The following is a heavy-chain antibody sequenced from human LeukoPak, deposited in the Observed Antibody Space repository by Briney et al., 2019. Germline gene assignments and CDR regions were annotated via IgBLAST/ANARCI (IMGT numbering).Heavy chain of an antibody. D-gene: IGHD3-9*01. CDR3: ARGRTGPYDILDY. CDR1: GFTVSSNY. CDR2: IYSDGST. J-gene: IGHJ4*02. Sequence: GGSLRLSCAASGFTVSSNYMSWVRQAPGKGLEWVSVIYSDGSTYYADSVKGRYTISRDNSKNTLYLQMNSLRAEDTAVYYCARGRTGPYDILDYWGQGTLVTVSS. V-gene: IGHV3-66*01.